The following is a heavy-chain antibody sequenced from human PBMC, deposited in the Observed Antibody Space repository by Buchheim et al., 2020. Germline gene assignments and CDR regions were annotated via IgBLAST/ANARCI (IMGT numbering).Heavy chain of an antibody. CDR3: AGGVVVAASYFDY. Sequence: QVQLQESGPGLVKPSETLSLTCTVSGGSISSYYWSWIRQPPGKGLEWIGYIYYSGSTNYNPSLKSRVTISVDTSQNQFSLKLSSVTAADTAVYYCAGGVVVAASYFDYWGQGTL. D-gene: IGHD2-15*01. CDR2: IYYSGST. CDR1: GGSISSYY. J-gene: IGHJ4*02. V-gene: IGHV4-59*01.